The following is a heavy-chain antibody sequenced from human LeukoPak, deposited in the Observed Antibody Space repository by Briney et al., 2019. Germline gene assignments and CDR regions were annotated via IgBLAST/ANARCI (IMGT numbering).Heavy chain of an antibody. CDR2: IYSGGST. CDR3: AKSGPYCSSTSCNYFDY. D-gene: IGHD2-2*01. CDR1: GFTDSSNY. J-gene: IGHJ4*02. Sequence: GGSLRLSCAASGFTDSSNYMSWVRQAPGKGLEWVSVIYSGGSTYYADSVKGRFTISRDNSKNTLYLQMNSLRAEDTAVYYCAKSGPYCSSTSCNYFDYWGQGTLVTVSS. V-gene: IGHV3-53*01.